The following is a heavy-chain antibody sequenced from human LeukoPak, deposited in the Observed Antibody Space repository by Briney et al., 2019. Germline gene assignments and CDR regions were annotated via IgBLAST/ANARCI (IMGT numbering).Heavy chain of an antibody. CDR1: GFSLSDHE. CDR3: ARDLSSWYYFDY. Sequence: PGGSLRLSCAASGFSLSDHEMNWVRQAPGKGLEWVSYISSSSGTIYYADSVKGRFTNSRDNAQNSLYLQMNSLRAEDTAVYYCARDLSSWYYFDYWGQGTLVTVSS. V-gene: IGHV3-48*03. D-gene: IGHD6-13*01. CDR2: ISSSSGTI. J-gene: IGHJ4*02.